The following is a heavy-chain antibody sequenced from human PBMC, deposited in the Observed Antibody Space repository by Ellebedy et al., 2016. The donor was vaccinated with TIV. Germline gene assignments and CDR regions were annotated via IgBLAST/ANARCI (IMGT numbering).Heavy chain of an antibody. CDR2: INQEGSEK. CDR1: RFSFSSYW. Sequence: GGSLRLSCAASRFSFSSYWMSWVRQAPGKGLEWMGNINQEGSEKHYVDSVKGRFTISRDNAKNSLYLQMNSLRVEDTAVYYCATDGSYGDYLSPTHAFVIWGQGTMVTVSS. D-gene: IGHD4-17*01. J-gene: IGHJ3*02. CDR3: ATDGSYGDYLSPTHAFVI. V-gene: IGHV3-7*01.